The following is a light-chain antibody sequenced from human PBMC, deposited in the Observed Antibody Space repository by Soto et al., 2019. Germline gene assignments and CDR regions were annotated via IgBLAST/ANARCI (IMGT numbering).Light chain of an antibody. CDR1: QSVLYSSNNKNY. V-gene: IGKV4-1*01. CDR2: WAS. Sequence: DIVMTQSPGSLAVSLGERATINCKSSQSVLYSSNNKNYLAWYQQKPGQLPKLLIYWASTRESGVPDRFSGSWSGTDFTLTISSLQAEDVAVYYCQQYYSTPITFGQGTRLEIK. J-gene: IGKJ5*01. CDR3: QQYYSTPIT.